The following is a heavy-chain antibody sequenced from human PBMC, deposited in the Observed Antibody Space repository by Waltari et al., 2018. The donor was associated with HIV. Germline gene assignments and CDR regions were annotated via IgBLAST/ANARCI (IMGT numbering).Heavy chain of an antibody. CDR2: IKRKTEGWTT. D-gene: IGHD3-22*01. CDR3: TVGKSSGYY. J-gene: IGHJ4*02. CDR1: GVSFSDVW. Sequence: EVQLVESGGGLVKPGGSLRLSCAASGVSFSDVWLNGVRQAPGQGLEWVGQIKRKTEGWTTDYAAPVKGRFTISRDDSKNMLFLEMNSLNTDDTASYYCTVGKSSGYYWGQGTLVTVSS. V-gene: IGHV3-15*01.